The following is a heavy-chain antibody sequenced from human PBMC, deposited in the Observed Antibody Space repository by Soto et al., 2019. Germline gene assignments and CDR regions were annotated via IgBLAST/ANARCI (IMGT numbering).Heavy chain of an antibody. D-gene: IGHD5-18*01. Sequence: PSETLCLTCAVYGGSFSGYYWSWIRQPPGKGLEWIGEINHSGSTNYNPSLKSRVTISVDTSKNQFSLKLSSVTAADTAVYYCARTAGSDTAMVTRCDYWGQGTLVTVS. CDR1: GGSFSGYY. CDR2: INHSGST. V-gene: IGHV4-34*01. J-gene: IGHJ4*02. CDR3: ARTAGSDTAMVTRCDY.